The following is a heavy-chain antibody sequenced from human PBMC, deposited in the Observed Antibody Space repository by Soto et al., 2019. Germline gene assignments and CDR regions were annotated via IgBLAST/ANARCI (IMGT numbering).Heavy chain of an antibody. J-gene: IGHJ6*02. CDR3: ARRGSGSPYYYGMDV. CDR2: IDPSDSYT. V-gene: IGHV5-10-1*01. D-gene: IGHD3-10*01. Sequence: GESLKISCQGSGYSFTSYWISWVRQMPGKGLEWMGRIDPSDSYTNYSPSFQGHVTISADKSISTAYLQWSSLKASDTAMYYCARRGSGSPYYYGMDVWGQGTTVTVSS. CDR1: GYSFTSYW.